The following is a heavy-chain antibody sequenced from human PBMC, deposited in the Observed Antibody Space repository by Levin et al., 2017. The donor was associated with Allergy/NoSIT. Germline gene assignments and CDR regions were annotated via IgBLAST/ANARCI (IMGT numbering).Heavy chain of an antibody. J-gene: IGHJ6*02. V-gene: IGHV3-11*01. CDR3: ARQSVLGGVMDV. CDR2: ISRDSSNI. Sequence: PGGSLRLSCAASGFTFSDNYMSWVRQAPGKGLEWIAYISRDSSNIHYAGSLKGRFTISRDNAKQSLYLQMNSLRAEDTAVYYCARQSVLGGVMDVWCQGTTVIVSS. D-gene: IGHD1-26*01. CDR1: GFTFSDNY.